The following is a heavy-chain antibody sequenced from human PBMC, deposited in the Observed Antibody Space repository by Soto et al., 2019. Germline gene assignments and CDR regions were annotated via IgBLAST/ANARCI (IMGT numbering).Heavy chain of an antibody. CDR3: ARQPYDSSGYYYGA. D-gene: IGHD3-22*01. J-gene: IGHJ5*02. CDR2: MYSSGKT. V-gene: IGHV4-39*01. CDR1: AGSISRSNYY. Sequence: QLQLQESGPGLVKPSETLSLTCTVSAGSISRSNYYWGWIRQPPGKGLEWIGSMYSSGKTYYNPSLKIRVPISVDTSKNQFSLKLTSVTAADTAVYYCARQPYDSSGYYYGAWGQGTLVTVSS.